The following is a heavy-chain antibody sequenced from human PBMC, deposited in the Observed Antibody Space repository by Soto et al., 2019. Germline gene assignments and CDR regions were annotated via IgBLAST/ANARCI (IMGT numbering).Heavy chain of an antibody. CDR3: ARRPYSSSSGGYDY. CDR2: LSYTGSSKT. D-gene: IGHD6-6*01. Sequence: SETLSLTCAVSGGSISTSGYYWGWIRQPPGMGLEWIGSLSYTGSSKTYYNPSLKSRVTISGDTSKNHFSVELSSVTAADTAIYYCARRPYSSSSGGYDYWGQGTLVTVSS. V-gene: IGHV4-39*02. CDR1: GGSISTSGYY. J-gene: IGHJ4*02.